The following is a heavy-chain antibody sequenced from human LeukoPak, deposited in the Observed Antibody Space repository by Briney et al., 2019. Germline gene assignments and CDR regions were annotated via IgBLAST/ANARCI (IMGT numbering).Heavy chain of an antibody. J-gene: IGHJ5*02. CDR3: ARVLKALKPNWFDP. CDR1: GYTFTSYD. Sequence: ASVKVSCKASGYTFTSYDINWLRQATGQGLEWMGWMNPNSGNTGYAQKFQGRVTMTRNTSISTAYMELSSLRSEDTAVYYCARVLKALKPNWFDPWGQGTLVTVSS. CDR2: MNPNSGNT. D-gene: IGHD4/OR15-4a*01. V-gene: IGHV1-8*01.